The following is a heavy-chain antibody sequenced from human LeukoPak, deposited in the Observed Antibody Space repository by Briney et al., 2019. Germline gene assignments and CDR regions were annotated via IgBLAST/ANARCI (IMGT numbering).Heavy chain of an antibody. CDR2: VSFHGTDK. CDR1: GFTFSNYA. J-gene: IGHJ4*02. D-gene: IGHD6-13*01. Sequence: GRSLRLSCAASGFTFSNYAMHWVRQAPGKGLDWVAVVSFHGTDKFYADSVKGRFTISRDNSKNTLYLQMNSLRAEDTAVYYCARAGIPGIAAAAPGGDYYFDYWGQGTLVTASS. CDR3: ARAGIPGIAAAAPGGDYYFDY. V-gene: IGHV3-30*04.